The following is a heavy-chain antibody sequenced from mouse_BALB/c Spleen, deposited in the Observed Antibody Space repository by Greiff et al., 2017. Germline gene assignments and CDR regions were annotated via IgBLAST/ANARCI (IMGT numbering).Heavy chain of an antibody. D-gene: IGHD2-1*01. V-gene: IGHV1-14*01. Sequence: VQLKESGPELVKPGASVKMSCKASGYTFTSYDMHWVKQKPGQGLEWIGYINPYNDGTKYNEKFKGKATLTSDKSSSTAYMELSSLTSEDSAVYYCAIEVTTNFDYWGQGTTLTVSS. CDR1: GYTFTSYD. CDR3: AIEVTTNFDY. CDR2: INPYNDGT. J-gene: IGHJ2*01.